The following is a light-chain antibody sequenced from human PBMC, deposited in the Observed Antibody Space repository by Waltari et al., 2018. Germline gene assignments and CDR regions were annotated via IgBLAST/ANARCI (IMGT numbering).Light chain of an antibody. Sequence: QSALPQPSSRSGSRGQSITISCTGTSNDIGSFKYFPWYQVHPGRPPNLIIFDVDKRPSDVSGRFSGSKSANTASLTISGLQNEDEADYFFCSYRAINLYVFGTGTKVTVL. CDR1: SNDIGSFKY. J-gene: IGLJ1*01. V-gene: IGLV2-14*03. CDR2: DVD. CDR3: CSYRAINLYV.